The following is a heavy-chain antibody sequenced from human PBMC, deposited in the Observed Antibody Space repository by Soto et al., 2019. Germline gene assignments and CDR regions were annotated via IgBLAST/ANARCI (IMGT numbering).Heavy chain of an antibody. CDR2: ISGSGGST. V-gene: IGHV3-23*01. CDR3: AKGGRRIAARHDY. D-gene: IGHD6-6*01. CDR1: GFTFSSYA. J-gene: IGHJ4*02. Sequence: GGSLRLSCAASGFTFSSYAMSWVRQAPGKGLEWVSVISGSGGSTYYADSVKGRFTISRDNSKNTLYLQMNSLRAEDTDVYYCAKGGRRIAARHDYWGQGTLVTVSS.